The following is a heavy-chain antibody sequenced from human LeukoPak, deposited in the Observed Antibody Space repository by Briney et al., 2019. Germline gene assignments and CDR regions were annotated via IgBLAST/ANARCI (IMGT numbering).Heavy chain of an antibody. D-gene: IGHD4-17*01. CDR3: ASRRDCGDYYTHLDY. J-gene: IGHJ4*02. CDR1: GGSFSGYY. V-gene: IGHV4-34*01. CDR2: INHSGST. Sequence: SETLSLTCAVYGGSFSGYYWSWIRQPPGKGLEWIGEINHSGSTNYNPSLKSRVTISVDTSKNQFSLKLSSVTAADTAAYYCASRRDCGDYYTHLDYWGQGTLVTVSS.